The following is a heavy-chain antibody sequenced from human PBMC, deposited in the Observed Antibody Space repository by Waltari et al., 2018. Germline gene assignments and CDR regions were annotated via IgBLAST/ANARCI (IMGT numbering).Heavy chain of an antibody. CDR3: ARDRGYSYGYDAFDI. V-gene: IGHV4-59*01. CDR1: GGSISSYY. CDR2: IYYRWSP. D-gene: IGHD5-18*01. Sequence: GQLKESGPGLVKPSETLSLTCTVSGGSISSYYWSWIRQPPGKGLEWMGNIYYRWSPNYNPSIKSRVTISVDTSKNQFSLKLSSVTAADTAVYYCARDRGYSYGYDAFDIWGQGTMVTVSS. J-gene: IGHJ3*02.